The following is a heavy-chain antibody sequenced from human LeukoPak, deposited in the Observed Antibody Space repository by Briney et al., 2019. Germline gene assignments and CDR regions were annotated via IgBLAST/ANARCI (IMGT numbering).Heavy chain of an antibody. J-gene: IGHJ4*02. CDR3: AKDQIGKVATVPLGY. Sequence: GGSLRLSCAASGFTFSDYYMSWIRQAPGKGLEWVSYISSSGSTIYYADSVKGRFTISRDNSKNTLYLQMNSLRAEDTAVYYCAKDQIGKVATVPLGYWGQGTLVTVSS. CDR1: GFTFSDYY. CDR2: ISSSGSTI. D-gene: IGHD5-12*01. V-gene: IGHV3-11*04.